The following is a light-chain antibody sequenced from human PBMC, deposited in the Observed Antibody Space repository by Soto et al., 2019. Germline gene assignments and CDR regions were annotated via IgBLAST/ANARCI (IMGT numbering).Light chain of an antibody. J-gene: IGKJ1*01. CDR2: KVS. Sequence: DVVLTQSPLSMPVTLGQPASISCRSSQSLVYSDGNTFCNWFQQRPGQSPRRLIYKVSNRDSGVPDRFSGSGSGTDFTLEISRVEAEDVGIYYCMQGTQWPPTFGQGTKLEIK. CDR1: QSLVYSDGNTF. V-gene: IGKV2-30*01. CDR3: MQGTQWPPT.